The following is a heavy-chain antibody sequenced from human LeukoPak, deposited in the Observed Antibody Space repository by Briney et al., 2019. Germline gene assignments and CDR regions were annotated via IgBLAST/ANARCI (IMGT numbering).Heavy chain of an antibody. V-gene: IGHV1-2*06. Sequence: ASVKVFCKASGYTFTGYYMHWVRQAPGQGLEWMGRINPNSGGTNYAQKFQGRVTMTRDTSISTAYMELSRLRSDDTAVYFCAREGYYGSSGHSGFDYWGQGTLVTVSS. J-gene: IGHJ4*02. CDR3: AREGYYGSSGHSGFDY. CDR2: INPNSGGT. D-gene: IGHD3-22*01. CDR1: GYTFTGYY.